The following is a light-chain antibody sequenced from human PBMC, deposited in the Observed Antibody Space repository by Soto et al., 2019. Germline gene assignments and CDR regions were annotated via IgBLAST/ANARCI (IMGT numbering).Light chain of an antibody. CDR3: QQYNNWPPIT. J-gene: IGKJ5*01. CDR2: GAS. Sequence: EIVLTQSPAALSLSPGERATLSCRASQSVSSYLAWYQQKPGQAPRLLIYGASTRATGIPARFSGSGSGTEFTLTISSLQSEDFAVYYCQQYNNWPPITFGQGTRLENK. V-gene: IGKV3-15*01. CDR1: QSVSSY.